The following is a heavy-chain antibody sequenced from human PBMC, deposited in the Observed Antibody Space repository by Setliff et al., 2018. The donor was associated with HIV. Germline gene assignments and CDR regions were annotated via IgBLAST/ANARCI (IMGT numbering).Heavy chain of an antibody. Sequence: PSETLSLTCAVSGGSVDSRDYYWGWIRQPPGKGLEWIGNILYGGTTYYTPSLKSRVSIPVDTSRNQFSLRLNSVTAADTAVYYCARPTTGLGGGAAFDIWGQGTMVTVSS. CDR3: ARPTTGLGGGAAFDI. D-gene: IGHD2-8*01. CDR2: ILYGGTT. V-gene: IGHV4-39*01. J-gene: IGHJ3*02. CDR1: GGSVDSRDYY.